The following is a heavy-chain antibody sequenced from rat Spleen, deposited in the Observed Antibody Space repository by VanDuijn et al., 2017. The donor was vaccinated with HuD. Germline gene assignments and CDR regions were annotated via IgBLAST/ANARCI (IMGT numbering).Heavy chain of an antibody. V-gene: IGHV5-31*01. CDR3: VGAGYLRDWYFDF. CDR2: ISNTGDNT. D-gene: IGHD2-2*01. CDR1: GFTFNTYW. J-gene: IGHJ1*01. Sequence: EVQLVESGGGLVQPGRSLKLSCVASGFTFNTYWMTWIRQAPGKGMEWVASISNTGDNTYYPDSVKGRFTISRDNAKRTLYLQMESLRSDDTATYHCVGAGYLRDWYFDFWGPGTMVTVSS.